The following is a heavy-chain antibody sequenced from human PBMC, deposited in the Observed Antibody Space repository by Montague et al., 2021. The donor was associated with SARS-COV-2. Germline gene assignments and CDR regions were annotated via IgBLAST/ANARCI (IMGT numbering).Heavy chain of an antibody. D-gene: IGHD3-10*01. J-gene: IGHJ3*02. CDR2: ISYDGSNK. V-gene: IGHV3-30-3*01. Sequence: SLRLSCAASGFTFSSYAMHWVRQAPGKGLEWGAVISYDGSNKYYADSVKGRFTISRDNSKNTLYLQMNSLRAEGTAVYYCARAAQKQYVLLWFGELLHDAFDIWGQGTFVNVSS. CDR3: ARAAQKQYVLLWFGELLHDAFDI. CDR1: GFTFSSYA.